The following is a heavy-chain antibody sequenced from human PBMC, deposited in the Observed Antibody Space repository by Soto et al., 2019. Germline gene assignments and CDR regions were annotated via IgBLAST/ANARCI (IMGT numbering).Heavy chain of an antibody. V-gene: IGHV5-51*01. D-gene: IGHD2-15*01. J-gene: IGHJ4*02. CDR1: GYSFTTYW. Sequence: GESLKISCKGSGYSFTTYWIAWVRQMPGKGLEWMGIIYPGDSDTRYSPSFQGQVTISADKSISTAYLQWSSLKASDTAMYYCARLYERYCTGGSCFSFDSWGQGTLVTVSS. CDR3: ARLYERYCTGGSCFSFDS. CDR2: IYPGDSDT.